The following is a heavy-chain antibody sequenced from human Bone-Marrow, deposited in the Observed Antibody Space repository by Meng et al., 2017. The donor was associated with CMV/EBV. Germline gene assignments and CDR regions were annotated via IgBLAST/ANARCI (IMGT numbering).Heavy chain of an antibody. D-gene: IGHD3-22*01. CDR3: AKDSYYDSSGGFDY. CDR2: ISGSGGST. Sequence: GESLKISCAASGFTFSSYAMHWVRQAPGKGLEWVSAISGSGGSTYYADSVKGRFTISRDNSKNTLYLQMNSLRAEDTAVYYCAKDSYYDSSGGFDYWGQGTLVTISS. V-gene: IGHV3-23*01. J-gene: IGHJ4*02. CDR1: GFTFSSYA.